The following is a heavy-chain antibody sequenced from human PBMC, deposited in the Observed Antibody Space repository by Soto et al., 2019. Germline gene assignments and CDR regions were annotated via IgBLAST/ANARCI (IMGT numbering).Heavy chain of an antibody. V-gene: IGHV4-31*03. CDR1: VASISSGGYY. D-gene: IGHD3-22*01. CDR2: IYYSGST. Sequence: QVQLQESGPGLVKPSQTLSLTCTVSVASISSGGYYWSWIRHHPGEGLAWIGYIYYSGSTSYNPSLKSRVTISVDTSKNQFALKLSSVTDADTAVYYCARESKYDTSGYPPWFAPWGQGTLVTVSS. J-gene: IGHJ5*02. CDR3: ARESKYDTSGYPPWFAP.